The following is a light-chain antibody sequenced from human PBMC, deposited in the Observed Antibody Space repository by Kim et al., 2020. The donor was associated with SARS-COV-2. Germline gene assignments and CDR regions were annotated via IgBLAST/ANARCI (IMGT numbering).Light chain of an antibody. CDR3: CSYAGATKYV. CDR2: EVR. CDR1: SGDVGRYNL. Sequence: QSALTQPASVSGSPGQSITIFCTGTSGDVGRYNLVSWYEQRPGKAPNLIVYEVRRRPSGVSNRFAGSKSGNTASLTISGLQAEDEADYYCCSYAGATKYVFGTGTKVNVL. V-gene: IGLV2-23*02. J-gene: IGLJ1*01.